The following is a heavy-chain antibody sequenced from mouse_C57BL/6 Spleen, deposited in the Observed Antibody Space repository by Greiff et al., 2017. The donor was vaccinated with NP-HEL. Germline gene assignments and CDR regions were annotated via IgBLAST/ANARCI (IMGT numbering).Heavy chain of an antibody. CDR3: ARKGGLYYDYAFDY. V-gene: IGHV1-22*01. D-gene: IGHD2-4*01. Sequence: EVQLQQSGPELVKPGASVKMSCKASGYTFTDYNMHWVKQSHGKSLEWIGYINPNNGGTSYNQKFKGKATLTVNKSSSTAYMELRSMTSEDSAVYYCARKGGLYYDYAFDYWGQGTTLTVSS. CDR2: INPNNGGT. J-gene: IGHJ2*01. CDR1: GYTFTDYN.